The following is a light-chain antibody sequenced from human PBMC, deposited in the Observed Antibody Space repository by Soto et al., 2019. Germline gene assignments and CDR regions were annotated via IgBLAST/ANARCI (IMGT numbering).Light chain of an antibody. CDR3: QQYDVYFWT. CDR1: QSISNW. J-gene: IGKJ1*01. Sequence: DIQMTQSPSTLSASVGDRVTITCRASQSISNWLAWYQQKPGKAPTLLIYDVSRLESGVPSRFSGSGSGTEFTLTINSLQPDDFATYYCQQYDVYFWTFGQGTKVDIK. V-gene: IGKV1-5*01. CDR2: DVS.